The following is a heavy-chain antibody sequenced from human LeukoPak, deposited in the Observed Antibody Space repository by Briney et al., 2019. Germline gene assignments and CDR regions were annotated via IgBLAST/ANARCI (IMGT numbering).Heavy chain of an antibody. CDR2: IYYSGST. CDR1: GGSISSYY. D-gene: IGHD5-12*01. CDR3: ARDQGSYDRRLDY. Sequence: SETLSLTCSVSGGSISSYYWSWIRQPPGKGLEWVGSIYYSGSTNYNPSLKGRVTISVDTSKNQFSLNLTSVTAADTAVYYCARDQGSYDRRLDYWGQGTLVTVSS. V-gene: IGHV4-59*01. J-gene: IGHJ4*02.